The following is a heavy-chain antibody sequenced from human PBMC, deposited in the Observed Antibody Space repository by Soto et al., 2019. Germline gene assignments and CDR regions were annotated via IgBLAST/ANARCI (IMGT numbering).Heavy chain of an antibody. CDR2: IYYSGST. D-gene: IGHD6-13*01. Sequence: PSETLSLTCTVSGGSISSGGYYWSWIRQQPGKGLEWIGYIYYSGSTYYNPSLKSRVTISVDTSKNQFSLKLTSVSAADTAVYYCARVEGRAAAGKVYYGMEVWGQGTTVT. CDR3: ARVEGRAAAGKVYYGMEV. J-gene: IGHJ6*02. CDR1: GGSISSGGYY. V-gene: IGHV4-31*03.